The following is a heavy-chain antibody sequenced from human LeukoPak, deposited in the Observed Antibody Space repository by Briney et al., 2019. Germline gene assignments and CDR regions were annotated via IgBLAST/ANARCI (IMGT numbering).Heavy chain of an antibody. CDR2: FDHETREA. Sequence: ASVKVSCKVSGYRLAELSMHWVRQAAGKGLEWMGGFDHETREAIYAQKLRGKVTMTEDMSTNTGYMEMSGLNSEDAAVYYCATTSPEYCTSTICLYWYFDLWGRGTLITVSS. D-gene: IGHD2-2*01. CDR1: GYRLAELS. CDR3: ATTSPEYCTSTICLYWYFDL. J-gene: IGHJ2*01. V-gene: IGHV1-24*01.